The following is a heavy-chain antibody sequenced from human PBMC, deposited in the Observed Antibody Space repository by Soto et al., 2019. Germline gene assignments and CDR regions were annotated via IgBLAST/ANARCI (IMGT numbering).Heavy chain of an antibody. CDR1: GYTFTSYA. J-gene: IGHJ4*02. Sequence: QVQLVQSGAEEKKPGASVKVSCKASGYTFTSYAMHWVRQAPGQRLEWMGWINAGNGNTKYSQKYQGRVTITRDTSASTAYMELSSLRSEDTAVYYCAREIGGPTSNLDYWGQGTLVTVSS. D-gene: IGHD2-21*01. CDR3: AREIGGPTSNLDY. V-gene: IGHV1-3*05. CDR2: INAGNGNT.